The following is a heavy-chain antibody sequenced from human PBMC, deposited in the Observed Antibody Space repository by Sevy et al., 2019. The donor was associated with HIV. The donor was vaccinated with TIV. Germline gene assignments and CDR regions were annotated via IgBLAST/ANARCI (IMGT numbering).Heavy chain of an antibody. CDR1: GYTFSSYA. Sequence: GGSLRLSCAASGYTFSSYAMSWVRQAPGKGLEWVSAISGSGGSTYYADSVKGRFTISRDNSKNTLYLQMNSLRAEDTAVYYCAKGEKVDTAMVYFDYWGQGTLVTVSS. V-gene: IGHV3-23*01. CDR2: ISGSGGST. D-gene: IGHD5-18*01. CDR3: AKGEKVDTAMVYFDY. J-gene: IGHJ4*02.